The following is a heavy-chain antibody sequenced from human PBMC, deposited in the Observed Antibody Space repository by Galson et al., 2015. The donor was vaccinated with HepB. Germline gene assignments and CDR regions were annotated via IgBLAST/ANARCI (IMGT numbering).Heavy chain of an antibody. J-gene: IGHJ4*02. CDR2: IYSGGST. CDR3: ARVHYYGSGSYDY. CDR1: GFTVSSNY. D-gene: IGHD3-10*01. Sequence: SLRLSCAASGFTVSSNYMSWVRQAPGKGLEWVSVIYSGGSTYYADSVKGRFTISRDNSKNTLYLQMNSLRAEDTAVYYCARVHYYGSGSYDYWGQGTLVTVSS. V-gene: IGHV3-53*01.